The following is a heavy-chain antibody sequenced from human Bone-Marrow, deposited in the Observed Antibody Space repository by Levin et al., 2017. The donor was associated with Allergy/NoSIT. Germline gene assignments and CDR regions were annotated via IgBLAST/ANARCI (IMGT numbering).Heavy chain of an antibody. Sequence: SETLSLTCTVSGVSLTSDGYFWAWIRQPPGKGLELVGHIDDSGNTDYNSSLKSRLTISEDTSKNQFSLTLKSMTAADTAVYYCATGSGRLADYWGQGSLVTVSS. J-gene: IGHJ4*02. CDR2: IDDSGNT. V-gene: IGHV4-61*08. CDR3: ATGSGRLADY. CDR1: GVSLTSDGYF. D-gene: IGHD3-10*01.